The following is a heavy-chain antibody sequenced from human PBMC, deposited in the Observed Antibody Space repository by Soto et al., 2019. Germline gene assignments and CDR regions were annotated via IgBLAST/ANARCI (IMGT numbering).Heavy chain of an antibody. Sequence: QTGGSLRLSCAASGFTFSTYGMHWVRQAPGKGLEWVAVISFDGTNKYDADSVKGRFTISRDNSKNTLYLQMNNLRIEDTAVYYCAKDLALYQIGSHYGMDVWGPGTTVTVSS. J-gene: IGHJ6*02. V-gene: IGHV3-30*18. CDR2: ISFDGTNK. CDR3: AKDLALYQIGSHYGMDV. CDR1: GFTFSTYG. D-gene: IGHD2-2*01.